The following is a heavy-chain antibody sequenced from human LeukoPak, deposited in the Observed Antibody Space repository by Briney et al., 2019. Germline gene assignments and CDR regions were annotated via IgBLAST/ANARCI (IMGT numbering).Heavy chain of an antibody. CDR2: IRGDASRL. Sequence: GGSLRLSCVASGFSIGPFWMTWVRQAPGKGLEWVSNIRGDASRLYYVDSVKGRFTISRDNAKNSLYLQMNSLRAEDTAVYYCARARRSWYGSRAGVGWGQGTMVTVSS. J-gene: IGHJ3*01. CDR1: GFSIGPFW. D-gene: IGHD6-13*01. V-gene: IGHV3-7*01. CDR3: ARARRSWYGSRAGVG.